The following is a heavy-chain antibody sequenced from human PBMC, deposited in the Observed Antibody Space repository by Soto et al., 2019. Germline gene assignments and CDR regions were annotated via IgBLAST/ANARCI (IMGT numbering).Heavy chain of an antibody. J-gene: IGHJ6*02. D-gene: IGHD3-10*01. CDR1: GYSFTSYW. Sequence: GESLKISCKGSGYSFTSYWIGWVRQMPGKGLEWMGIIYPGDSDTRYSPSFQGQVTISADKSISTAYLQWSSLKASDTAVYFCARDGRLMLRGFSFYNGMDVWGQGTTVTVSS. CDR2: IYPGDSDT. CDR3: ARDGRLMLRGFSFYNGMDV. V-gene: IGHV5-51*01.